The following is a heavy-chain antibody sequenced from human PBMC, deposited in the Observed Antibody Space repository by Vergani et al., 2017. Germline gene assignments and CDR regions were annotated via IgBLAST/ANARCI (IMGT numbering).Heavy chain of an antibody. CDR2: ISSSSTTI. D-gene: IGHD4-17*01. J-gene: IGHJ5*02. CDR1: GFTFSSYS. CDR3: ARDFNPPWGSTTVTTYSPYP. Sequence: EVQLVESGGGLVQPGGSLRLSCAASGFTFSSYSMNWVRQAPGKGLEWVSYISSSSTTISYAGSVKGRFTISRDNAKNSLYLQMNSLRAEDTAVYYCARDFNPPWGSTTVTTYSPYPWGQGTLVTVSS. V-gene: IGHV3-48*04.